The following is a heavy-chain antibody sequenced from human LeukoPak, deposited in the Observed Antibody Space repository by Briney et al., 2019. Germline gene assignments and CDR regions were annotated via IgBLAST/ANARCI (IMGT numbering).Heavy chain of an antibody. Sequence: PGGSLRLSCAASGFTFSSYAMSWVRQAPGKGLEWVSAISGSGGSTYYADSVKGRFTISRDNSKNTLYLQMNSLRAEDTAVYYCAKDDRSYSDIVVVPAAIDYWGQGTLVTVSS. D-gene: IGHD2-2*01. CDR3: AKDDRSYSDIVVVPAAIDY. J-gene: IGHJ4*02. V-gene: IGHV3-23*01. CDR1: GFTFSSYA. CDR2: ISGSGGST.